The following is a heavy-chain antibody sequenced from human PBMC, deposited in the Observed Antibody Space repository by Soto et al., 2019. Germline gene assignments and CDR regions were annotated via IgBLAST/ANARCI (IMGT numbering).Heavy chain of an antibody. CDR1: GYTFTSHY. V-gene: IGHV1-46*01. CDR2: IDPSGGST. Sequence: ASVKVSCKASGYTFTSHYMHWVRQPPGPGLEWMGIIDPSGGSTSYAQKFQGRVTMTRDTSTSTVYMELSSLRSEDTAVYYCARSLRLGVYSSYYGMDVWGQGTTVTASS. CDR3: ARSLRLGVYSSYYGMDV. D-gene: IGHD3-10*01. J-gene: IGHJ6*02.